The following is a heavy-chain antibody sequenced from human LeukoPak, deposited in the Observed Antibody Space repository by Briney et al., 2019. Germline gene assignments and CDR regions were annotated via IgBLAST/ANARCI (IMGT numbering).Heavy chain of an antibody. V-gene: IGHV4-4*08. J-gene: IGHJ5*02. CDR3: AREPAGYYYGSGDGWFDP. CDR1: GGSISNYY. Sequence: SETLSLTCTVSGGSISNYYWSWIRQPPGKGLEWIGRIYTSGSTNYNPSLKSRVTISVDTSKNQFSLKLSSVTAADTAVYYCAREPAGYYYGSGDGWFDPWGQGTLVTVSS. D-gene: IGHD3-10*01. CDR2: IYTSGST.